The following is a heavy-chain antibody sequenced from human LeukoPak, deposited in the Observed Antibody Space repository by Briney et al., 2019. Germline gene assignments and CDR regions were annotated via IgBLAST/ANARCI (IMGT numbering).Heavy chain of an antibody. Sequence: ASVKVSCKASGYIFTDYYMHWVRQAPGQGLGWMGRINPNSGGTNYAQKFQGRVTMTRDTSISTAYMELSRLRSDDTAVYYCARDPHYDILTGYSVYYFDYWGQGTLVTVSS. D-gene: IGHD3-9*01. CDR3: ARDPHYDILTGYSVYYFDY. V-gene: IGHV1-2*06. CDR2: INPNSGGT. J-gene: IGHJ4*02. CDR1: GYIFTDYY.